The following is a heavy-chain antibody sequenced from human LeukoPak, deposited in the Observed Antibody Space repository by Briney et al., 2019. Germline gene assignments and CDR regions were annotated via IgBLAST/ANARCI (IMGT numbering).Heavy chain of an antibody. CDR3: ARGSYDDTNGYYYDWFDP. V-gene: IGHV1-46*01. D-gene: IGHD3-22*01. Sequence: RASVKVSCKASGYTFTNYYIHWVRQAPGQGLEWMGLINPGGDNTDYAQNFQGRVTMTRDTSISTAYMELTRLRSDDTAVYYCARGSYDDTNGYYYDWFDPWGQGTLVTVSS. CDR1: GYTFTNYY. J-gene: IGHJ5*02. CDR2: INPGGDNT.